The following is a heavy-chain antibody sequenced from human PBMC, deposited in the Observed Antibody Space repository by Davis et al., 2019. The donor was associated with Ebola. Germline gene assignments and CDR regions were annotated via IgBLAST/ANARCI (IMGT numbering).Heavy chain of an antibody. V-gene: IGHV3-73*01. CDR2: IRSKANSYAT. J-gene: IGHJ4*02. CDR1: GFTFSGSA. D-gene: IGHD6-13*01. CDR3: TTEGIAAADFDY. Sequence: GESLKISCAASGFTFSGSAMHWVRQASGKGLEWVGRIRSKANSYATAYAASVKGRFTISRDDSKNTLYLQMNSLKTEDTAVYYCTTEGIAAADFDYWGQGTLVTVSS.